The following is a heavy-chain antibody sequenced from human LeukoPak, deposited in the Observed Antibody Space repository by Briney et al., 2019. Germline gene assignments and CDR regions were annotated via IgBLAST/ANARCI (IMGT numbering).Heavy chain of an antibody. CDR3: VRSGAYGAHNY. V-gene: IGHV3-11*04. J-gene: IGHJ4*02. CDR1: GFTFSDFY. Sequence: GSLRLSCAASGFTFSDFYMSWIRQAPGKGLEWVSYITSSGSTIYYADSVKGRFTISRDNAKNSLYLQMNSLRAEDTAVYYCVRSGAYGAHNYWGQGTLVTVSS. D-gene: IGHD4-17*01. CDR2: ITSSGSTI.